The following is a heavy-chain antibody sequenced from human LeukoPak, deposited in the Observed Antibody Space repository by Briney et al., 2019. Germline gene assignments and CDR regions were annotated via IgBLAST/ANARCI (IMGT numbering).Heavy chain of an antibody. D-gene: IGHD3/OR15-3a*01. Sequence: ASVKVSCKASGYTFTSYYMHWVRQAPGQGLEWMGIINPSGGSTSYAQKFQGRVTITRNTSINTAYMELSSLRSEDTAVYFCARAPVWTGYYYYMDVWGKGTTVTVSS. CDR3: ARAPVWTGYYYYMDV. CDR1: GYTFTSYY. CDR2: INPSGGST. J-gene: IGHJ6*03. V-gene: IGHV1-46*01.